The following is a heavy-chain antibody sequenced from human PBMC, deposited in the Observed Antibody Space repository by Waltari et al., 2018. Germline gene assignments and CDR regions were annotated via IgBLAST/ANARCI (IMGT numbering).Heavy chain of an antibody. Sequence: QVQLQQWGAGLLKPSETLSLTCAVYGGSFSGYYWSWIRQPPGKGLEWIGEINLGGSTNYNPSLKSRVTISVDTSKNKFSLKLSSVTAADTAIYYCARRGYSYGYRGNNWFDPWGQGTLVTVSS. CDR2: INLGGST. CDR1: GGSFSGYY. CDR3: ARRGYSYGYRGNNWFDP. D-gene: IGHD5-18*01. J-gene: IGHJ5*02. V-gene: IGHV4-34*01.